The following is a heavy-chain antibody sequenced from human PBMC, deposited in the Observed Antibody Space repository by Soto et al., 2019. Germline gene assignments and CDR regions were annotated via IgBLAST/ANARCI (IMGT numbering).Heavy chain of an antibody. CDR1: GYSFTSYW. V-gene: IGHV5-10-1*01. Sequence: GESLKISCKGSGYSFTSYWISWVRQMPGKGLEWMGRIDPSDSYTNYSPSFQGHVTISADKSISTAYLQWSSLKASETAMYYCATLSSETPGYSSGWELFDYWGQGTLVTVSS. CDR3: ATLSSETPGYSSGWELFDY. J-gene: IGHJ4*02. CDR2: IDPSDSYT. D-gene: IGHD6-19*01.